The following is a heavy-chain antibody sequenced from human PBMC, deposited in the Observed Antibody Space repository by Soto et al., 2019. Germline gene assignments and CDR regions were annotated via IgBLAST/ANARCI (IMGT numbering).Heavy chain of an antibody. D-gene: IGHD2-15*01. CDR1: GGSISSGGYY. CDR2: IYYSGST. CDR3: ARYCSGGSCYSSHFDY. V-gene: IGHV4-31*03. J-gene: IGHJ4*02. Sequence: QVQLQESGPGLVKPSQTLSLTCTVSGGSISSGGYYWSGIRQHPGQGLEWIGYIYYSGSTYYNPSLKSRVTISVDTSKNQFSLKLSSVTAADTAVYYCARYCSGGSCYSSHFDYWCQGTLVTVSS.